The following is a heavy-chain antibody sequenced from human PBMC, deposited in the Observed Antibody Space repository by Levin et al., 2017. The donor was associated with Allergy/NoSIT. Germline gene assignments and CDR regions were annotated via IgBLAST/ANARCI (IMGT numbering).Heavy chain of an antibody. D-gene: IGHD3-3*01. J-gene: IGHJ3*02. CDR2: MNPNSGNT. CDR1: GYTFTSYD. CDR3: ARAAPYYDFWSGYPDAFDI. V-gene: IGHV1-8*01. Sequence: GESLKISCKASGYTFTSYDINWVRQATGQGLEWMGWMNPNSGNTGYAQKFQGRVTMTRNTSISTAYMELSSLRSEDTAVYYCARAAPYYDFWSGYPDAFDIWGQGTMVTVSS.